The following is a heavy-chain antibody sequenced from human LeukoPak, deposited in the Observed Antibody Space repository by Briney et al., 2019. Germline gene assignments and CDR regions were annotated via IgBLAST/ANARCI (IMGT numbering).Heavy chain of an antibody. Sequence: GGSLRLSCAASGFTFSSYGMHWVRQAPGKGLEWVAVISYDGSNKYYADSVKGRFTISRDNSKNTLYLQMNSLRAEDTAVYYCAKPLGRVAGNGFDYWGQGNLVTVSS. D-gene: IGHD6-19*01. CDR2: ISYDGSNK. CDR3: AKPLGRVAGNGFDY. CDR1: GFTFSSYG. J-gene: IGHJ4*02. V-gene: IGHV3-30*18.